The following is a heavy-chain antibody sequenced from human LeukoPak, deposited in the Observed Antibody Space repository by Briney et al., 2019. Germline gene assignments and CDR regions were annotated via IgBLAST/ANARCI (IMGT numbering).Heavy chain of an antibody. CDR2: ISSSSSYI. Sequence: GGSLRLSCAASGFTFSSYSMNWVRQAPGKGLEWVSSISSSSSYIYYADSVKGRFTISRDNAENSLYLQMNSLRAKDTAVYYCARDLYYDSSGYYGGYFDYWGQGTLVTVSS. CDR3: ARDLYYDSSGYYGGYFDY. D-gene: IGHD3-22*01. CDR1: GFTFSSYS. J-gene: IGHJ4*02. V-gene: IGHV3-21*01.